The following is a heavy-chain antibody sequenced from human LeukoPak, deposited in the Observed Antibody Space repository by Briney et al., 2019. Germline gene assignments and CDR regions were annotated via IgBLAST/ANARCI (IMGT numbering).Heavy chain of an antibody. CDR3: AKKDILDY. V-gene: IGHV3-9*01. CDR1: GFTFDDYA. J-gene: IGHJ4*02. CDR2: ISWNSGSI. Sequence: GGSLRLSCAASGFTFDDYAMPWVRQAPGKGLEWVSGISWNSGSIGYADSVKGRFTISRDNAKNSLYLQMNSLRAEDTALYYCAKKDILDYWGQGTLVTVSS.